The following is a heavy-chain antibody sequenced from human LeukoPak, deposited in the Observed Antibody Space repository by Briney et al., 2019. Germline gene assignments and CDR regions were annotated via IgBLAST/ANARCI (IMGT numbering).Heavy chain of an antibody. CDR2: ISSSGTST. Sequence: GGSLRLSCAASGFTSRRYAMGWVRQAPGEGLEWVLAISSSGTSTYHADPVKGRFTISRDNSKDALYLQMNSLSGEDTAGYYCEGPYYDGSSDDYWGQGTLVTVSS. V-gene: IGHV3-23*01. CDR3: EGPYYDGSSDDY. J-gene: IGHJ4*02. CDR1: GFTSRRYA. D-gene: IGHD3-22*01.